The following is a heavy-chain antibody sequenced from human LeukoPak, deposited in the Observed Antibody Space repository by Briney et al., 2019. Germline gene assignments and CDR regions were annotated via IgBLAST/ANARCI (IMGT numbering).Heavy chain of an antibody. CDR3: AKDRDSSGWYYFDY. V-gene: IGHV3-30*18. Sequence: GGSLRLSCAASGFTFSSYGMHWVRQAPGKGLEWLAVISYDGSNKYYADSVKGRFTISRDNSKNTLYLQMNSLRAEDTAVYYCAKDRDSSGWYYFDYWGQGTPVTVSS. D-gene: IGHD3-22*01. J-gene: IGHJ4*02. CDR2: ISYDGSNK. CDR1: GFTFSSYG.